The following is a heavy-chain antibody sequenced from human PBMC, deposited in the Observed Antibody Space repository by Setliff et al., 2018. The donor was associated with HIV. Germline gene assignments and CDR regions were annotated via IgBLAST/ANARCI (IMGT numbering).Heavy chain of an antibody. V-gene: IGHV4-34*01. CDR1: GGSFSAYY. CDR3: AREWSYGAFDTFDV. Sequence: PSETLSLTCAVYGGSFSAYYWSWIRQPPGKGLEWIGEINHSGSTNCNPSLKTRVTIMVDTSKNQFSLKLGSVTAADTAVYYCAREWSYGAFDTFDVWGQGTMVTVSS. CDR2: INHSGST. J-gene: IGHJ3*01. D-gene: IGHD5-18*01.